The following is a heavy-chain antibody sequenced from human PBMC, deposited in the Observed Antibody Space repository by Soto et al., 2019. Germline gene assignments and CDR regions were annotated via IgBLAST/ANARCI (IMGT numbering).Heavy chain of an antibody. J-gene: IGHJ3*02. V-gene: IGHV3-7*05. Sequence: DVQLTESGGGLVQPGGSLRLSCGASGFSFGSDWMAWVRQAPGKGLEWVANIRTDGSQEHYADSVRGRFSVSRDNAKDSLYLQMNSLRLEDTAVYYCKRDANYRDDSAYYDVFDIWGQGTMVTVSS. D-gene: IGHD3-16*01. CDR1: GFSFGSDW. CDR2: IRTDGSQE. CDR3: KRDANYRDDSAYYDVFDI.